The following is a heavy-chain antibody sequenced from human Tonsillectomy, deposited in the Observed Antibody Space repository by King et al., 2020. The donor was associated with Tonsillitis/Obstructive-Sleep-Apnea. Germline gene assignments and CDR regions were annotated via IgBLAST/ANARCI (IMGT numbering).Heavy chain of an antibody. CDR1: GGSISSSDYY. J-gene: IGHJ6*03. D-gene: IGHD2-21*02. Sequence: QLQESGPGLVTPSETLSLTCSVSGGSISSSDYYWAWIRQPPGKGPEWIGSFYQSRSTYYNPPLKSRVTISVDTSKNQFSLRLSSWTAADTAVYYCARHKGTVTAGYYYYMDVWGKGTPVAVSS. CDR2: FYQSRST. V-gene: IGHV4-39*01. CDR3: ARHKGTVTAGYYYYMDV.